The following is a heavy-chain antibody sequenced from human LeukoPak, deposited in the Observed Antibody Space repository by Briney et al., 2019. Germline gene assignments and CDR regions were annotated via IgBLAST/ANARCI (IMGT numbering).Heavy chain of an antibody. D-gene: IGHD3/OR15-3a*01. CDR3: ARTAEGYFLTGYYYDY. J-gene: IGHJ4*02. V-gene: IGHV1-69*01. CDR1: GGTFSSYA. Sequence: SVKVSCKASGGTFSSYAISWVRQAPGQGLEWMGGIIPIFGTANYAQKFQGRVTITADESTSTAYMELSSLRSEDTAVYCCARTAEGYFLTGYYYDYWGQGTLVTVSS. CDR2: IIPIFGTA.